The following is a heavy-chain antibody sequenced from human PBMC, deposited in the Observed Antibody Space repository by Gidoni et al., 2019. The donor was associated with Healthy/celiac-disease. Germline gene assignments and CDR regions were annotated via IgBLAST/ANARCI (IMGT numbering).Heavy chain of an antibody. V-gene: IGHV3-23*01. D-gene: IGHD3-16*01. J-gene: IGHJ4*02. CDR1: GFVFNNYA. CDR3: AQRSYPYYYSVSSADS. Sequence: GVAQPGGSLRLSCAASGFVFNNYAMSWVRQAPGKGLEWDASISAMSQDTHYGVSVKGRFIISRDESRNNLFLQLNRLRVEDTAIYYCAQRSYPYYYSVSSADSWGQGTLVTVS. CDR2: ISAMSQDT.